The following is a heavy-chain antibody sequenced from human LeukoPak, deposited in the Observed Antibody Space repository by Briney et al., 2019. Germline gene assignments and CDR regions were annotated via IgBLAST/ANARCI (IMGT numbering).Heavy chain of an antibody. Sequence: SETLSLTCAVYGGSFSGYYWSWIRQPPGKGLEWIGEINHSGSTNYNPSLKSRVTISVDTSKHQFSLKLSSVTAADTAVYYCARRYDYVWGSYRPYYFDYWGQGTLVTVSS. D-gene: IGHD3-16*02. CDR1: GGSFSGYY. V-gene: IGHV4-34*01. CDR3: ARRYDYVWGSYRPYYFDY. CDR2: INHSGST. J-gene: IGHJ4*02.